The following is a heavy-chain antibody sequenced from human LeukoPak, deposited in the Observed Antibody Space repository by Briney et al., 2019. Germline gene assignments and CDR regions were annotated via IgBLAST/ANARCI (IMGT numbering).Heavy chain of an antibody. V-gene: IGHV3-48*03. CDR1: GFTFSSYE. CDR3: ARVVGAPVPAAAIDY. D-gene: IGHD2-2*01. CDR2: ISSSGRTI. J-gene: IGHJ4*02. Sequence: GGSLRLSCAASGFTFSSYEMNWVRQAPGKGLEWVSYISSSGRTIYYADSVKGRFTMSRDNAKNSPYLQMNSLRAEDTAVYYCARVVGAPVPAAAIDYWGQGTLVTVSS.